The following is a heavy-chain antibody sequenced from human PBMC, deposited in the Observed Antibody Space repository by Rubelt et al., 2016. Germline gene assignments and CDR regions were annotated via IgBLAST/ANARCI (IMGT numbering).Heavy chain of an antibody. CDR3: ARGPMTLNPFDY. CDR2: INHSGST. J-gene: IGHJ4*02. V-gene: IGHV4-34*01. Sequence: SGYYWSWIRQPPGKGLEWIGEINHSGSTNYNPSLKSRVTISVDTSKNQFSLKLSSVTAADTAVYYCARGPMTLNPFDYWGQGTLVTVSS. CDR1: SGYY.